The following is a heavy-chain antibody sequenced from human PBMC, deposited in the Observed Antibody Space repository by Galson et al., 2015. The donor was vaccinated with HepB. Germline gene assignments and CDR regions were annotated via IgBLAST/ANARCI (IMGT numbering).Heavy chain of an antibody. J-gene: IGHJ6*03. V-gene: IGHV3-21*01. CDR3: ARRGVYCGGDCRWRYMDV. D-gene: IGHD2-21*01. Sequence: SLRLSCAASGFTFSSYSMNWVRQAPGKGLEWVSSISSSSSYIYYADSVKGRFTISRDNAKNSLYLQVNSLRAEDTAVYYCARRGVYCGGDCRWRYMDVWGKGTTVTVSS. CDR1: GFTFSSYS. CDR2: ISSSSSYI.